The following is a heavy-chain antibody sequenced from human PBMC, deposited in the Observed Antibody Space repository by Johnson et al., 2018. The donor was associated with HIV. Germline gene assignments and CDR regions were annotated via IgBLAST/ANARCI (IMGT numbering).Heavy chain of an antibody. CDR1: GFTFDDYA. J-gene: IGHJ3*02. Sequence: VQLVESGGGLIQPGKSLRLSCAASGFTFDDYAMHWVRQAPGKGLEWVSGISWNGGSIGYADSVKGRFTISRDNAKSSLFLQMNSLRGEDTAVYYCARDFVALGECTACEIWGQGTMVAVSS. CDR3: ARDFVALGECTACEI. V-gene: IGHV3-9*01. D-gene: IGHD3-16*01. CDR2: ISWNGGSI.